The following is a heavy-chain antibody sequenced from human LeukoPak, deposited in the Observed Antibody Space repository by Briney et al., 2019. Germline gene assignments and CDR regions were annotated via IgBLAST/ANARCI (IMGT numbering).Heavy chain of an antibody. CDR2: IYHSGST. J-gene: IGHJ4*02. CDR3: AREATDLRAFDY. CDR1: GGSISSGGYS. V-gene: IGHV4-30-2*01. Sequence: SETLSLTCAVSGGSISSGGYSWSWIRQPPGTGLEWIVYIYHSGSTYYNPSLKSRVTISVDRSKNQFSLKLSSVTAADAAVYYCAREATDLRAFDYWGQGTLVTVSS. D-gene: IGHD2-21*02.